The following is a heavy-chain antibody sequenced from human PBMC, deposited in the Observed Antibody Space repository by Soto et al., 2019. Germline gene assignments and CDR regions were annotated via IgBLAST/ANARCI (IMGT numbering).Heavy chain of an antibody. CDR3: XXXXXXGXYFDY. CDR1: GYTFSTYY. Sequence: QVQLVQSGAEVKKPGASVKVSCKASGYTFSTYYMHWVRQAPGQGYEWMGIINPSGGSTTYAQKXXXXXXXXXXXXXXXXXXXXXXXXXXXXXXXXXXXXXXXGXYFDYWGQGTLVTVSS. V-gene: IGHV1-46*01. J-gene: IGHJ4*02. CDR2: INPSGGST.